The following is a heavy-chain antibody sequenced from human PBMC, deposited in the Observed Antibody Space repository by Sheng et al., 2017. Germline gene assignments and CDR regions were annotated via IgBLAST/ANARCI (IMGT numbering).Heavy chain of an antibody. CDR3: ARSRREYYYGSGSYGGDTNNWFDP. J-gene: IGHJ5*02. CDR1: GYTFTSYG. Sequence: QVQLVQSGAEVKKPGASVKVSCKASGYTFTSYGISWVRQAPGQGLDWMGWISAYNGNTNYAQKLQGRVTMTTDTSTSTAYMELRSLRSDDTAVYYCARSRREYYYGSGSYGGDTNNWFDPWGQGTLVTVSS. CDR2: ISAYNGNT. D-gene: IGHD3-10*01. V-gene: IGHV1-18*01.